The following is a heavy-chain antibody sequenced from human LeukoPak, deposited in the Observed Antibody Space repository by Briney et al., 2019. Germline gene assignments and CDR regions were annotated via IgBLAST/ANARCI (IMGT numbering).Heavy chain of an antibody. J-gene: IGHJ6*04. CDR1: GFTFSTYW. V-gene: IGHV3-33*08. CDR2: IWYDGGNK. CDR3: ARGLDGMDV. Sequence: GGSLRLSCAASGFTFSTYWMSWVRQAPGKGLEWVAIIWYDGGNKYYADSVKGRFTISRDNSKNTLYLQMNSLRAEDTAVYYCARGLDGMDVWGKGTTVTVSS.